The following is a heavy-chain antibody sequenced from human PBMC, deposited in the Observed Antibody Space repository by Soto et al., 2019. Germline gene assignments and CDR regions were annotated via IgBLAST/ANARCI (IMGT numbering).Heavy chain of an antibody. D-gene: IGHD1-26*01. CDR1: GFTFSSYW. J-gene: IGHJ4*02. CDR2: IAYDESTT. V-gene: IGHV3-74*01. Sequence: GGSLRLSCAASGFTFSSYWMHWIRQAPGKGLVWVSRIAYDESTTTYADSVKGRFTISRDNAKNTLYLQMNSLRAEDTAVYYCARGGGSHAHPPDYWGQGTLVTVSS. CDR3: ARGGGSHAHPPDY.